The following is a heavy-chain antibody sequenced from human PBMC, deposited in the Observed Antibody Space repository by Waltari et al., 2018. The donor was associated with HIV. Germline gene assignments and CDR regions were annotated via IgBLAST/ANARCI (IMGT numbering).Heavy chain of an antibody. J-gene: IGHJ3*01. Sequence: QLLESGGGLVEPGGSLRLFCAASGFIFTDFAMDWVRPAPGQGVEGVSAIRGGGETFCADSVKGQFTISRDNANNTLDLQMNSLRADDAAVYYCVKDSGRAADVFDLWGQGTMVTVSS. CDR1: GFIFTDFA. CDR2: IRGGGET. V-gene: IGHV3-23*01. D-gene: IGHD3-10*01. CDR3: VKDSGRAADVFDL.